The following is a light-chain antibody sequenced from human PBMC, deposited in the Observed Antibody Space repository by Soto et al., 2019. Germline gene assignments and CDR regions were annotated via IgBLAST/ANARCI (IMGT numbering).Light chain of an antibody. CDR3: HSER. Sequence: EIVLTQSPGTLSLSPGERATLSCRASQSVSSSYLAWYQQKPGQAPRLLIYGASSRATGIPDRFSGSGSGTDFTLTISRLEPEDFAVYYCHSERFGQGTKVDIK. CDR2: GAS. J-gene: IGKJ1*01. CDR1: QSVSSSY. V-gene: IGKV3-20*01.